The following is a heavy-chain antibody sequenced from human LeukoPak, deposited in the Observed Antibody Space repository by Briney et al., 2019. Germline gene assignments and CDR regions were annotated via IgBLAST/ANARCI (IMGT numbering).Heavy chain of an antibody. CDR2: FDPEDGET. CDR1: GYTLTELS. V-gene: IGHV1-24*01. CDR3: ASSMVRGVIITYYFDY. J-gene: IGHJ4*02. Sequence: ASVKVSCKVSGYTLTELSMHWVRQAPGKGPEWMGGFDPEDGETIYAQKFQGRVTMTEDTSTDTAYMELSSLRSEDTAVYYCASSMVRGVIITYYFDYWGQGTLVTVSS. D-gene: IGHD3-10*01.